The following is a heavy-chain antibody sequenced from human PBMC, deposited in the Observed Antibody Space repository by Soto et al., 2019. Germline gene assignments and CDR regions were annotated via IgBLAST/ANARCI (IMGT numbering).Heavy chain of an antibody. V-gene: IGHV5-10-1*01. Sequence: GESLNISFKSAGYTFASLLISWVRQLPGKGLEWMGRIDPSDSYTSYSPSFQGHVTISVDKSISTAYLQWGSLTASDTAIYYCARIYCTTTTCDSWFDPWGQGTLVTVSS. J-gene: IGHJ5*02. CDR1: GYTFASLL. CDR2: IDPSDSYT. D-gene: IGHD2-2*01. CDR3: ARIYCTTTTCDSWFDP.